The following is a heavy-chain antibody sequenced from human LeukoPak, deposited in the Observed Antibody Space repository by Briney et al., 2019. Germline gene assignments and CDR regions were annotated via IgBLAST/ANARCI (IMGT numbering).Heavy chain of an antibody. Sequence: SETLSLTCTVSGGSISSTGYYWDWIRQPPGKGLEWIGNIYYSGINYYNPSLRSRVTISVDTSKNQFSLKVSSETAADAAVYYCARDDILTGSFDFWGQGTLVTVSS. D-gene: IGHD3-9*01. CDR1: GGSISSTGYY. J-gene: IGHJ4*02. CDR3: ARDDILTGSFDF. CDR2: IYYSGIN. V-gene: IGHV4-39*02.